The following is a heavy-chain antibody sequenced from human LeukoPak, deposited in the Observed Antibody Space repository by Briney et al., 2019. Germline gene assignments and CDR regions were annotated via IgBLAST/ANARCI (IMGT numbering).Heavy chain of an antibody. Sequence: GGSLRLSCSASGFTFSSYAMNWVRQAPGKGLEWVAVISYDGSNKYYADSVKGRFTISRDNSKNTLYLQMNNLRAGDTAVYYCAKDGGSGWPLDEAFDIWGQGTMVTVSS. D-gene: IGHD6-19*01. V-gene: IGHV3-30*04. J-gene: IGHJ3*02. CDR3: AKDGGSGWPLDEAFDI. CDR2: ISYDGSNK. CDR1: GFTFSSYA.